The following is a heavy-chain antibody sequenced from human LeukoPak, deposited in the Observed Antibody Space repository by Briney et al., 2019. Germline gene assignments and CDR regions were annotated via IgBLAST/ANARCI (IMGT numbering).Heavy chain of an antibody. CDR3: ARLSGSGSYYNEIYYFDY. CDR1: GGSFSGYY. CDR2: INHSGST. V-gene: IGHV4-34*01. D-gene: IGHD3-10*01. Sequence: SETLSLTCAVYGGSFSGYYWSWIRQPPGKGLEWIGEINHSGSTNYNPSLKSRVTISVNTSKNQFSLKLSSVTAADTAVYYCARLSGSGSYYNEIYYFDYWGQGTLVTVSS. J-gene: IGHJ4*02.